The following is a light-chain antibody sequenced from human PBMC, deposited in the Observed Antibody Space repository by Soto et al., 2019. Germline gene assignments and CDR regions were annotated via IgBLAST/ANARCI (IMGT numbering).Light chain of an antibody. CDR2: GAS. CDR1: ERVSSSY. Sequence: VVWRFPGRLSVAQGKRAALGGSASERVSSSYLAWYQQKPGQAPRLLIFGASSRATGIPDRFSGSGSATDFTLPLTRLAPEAFPPYYCQPSSTTPITLGQGTRLEIK. J-gene: IGKJ5*01. CDR3: QPSSTTPIT. V-gene: IGKV3-20*01.